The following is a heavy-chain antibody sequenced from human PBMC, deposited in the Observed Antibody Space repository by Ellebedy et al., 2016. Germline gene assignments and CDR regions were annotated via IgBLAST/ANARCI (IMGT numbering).Heavy chain of an antibody. D-gene: IGHD3-16*01. CDR3: ARGVGGTSLNWFDP. CDR2: ISGDGRRT. Sequence: GESLKISXTASGLNFNTFFMTWVRQAPGKGLEWVSTISGDGRRTFFADSVKGRFTISRDNAKNSLYLQMNSLRAEDTAVYYCARGVGGTSLNWFDPWGQGTLVIVSS. V-gene: IGHV3-21*01. CDR1: GLNFNTFF. J-gene: IGHJ5*02.